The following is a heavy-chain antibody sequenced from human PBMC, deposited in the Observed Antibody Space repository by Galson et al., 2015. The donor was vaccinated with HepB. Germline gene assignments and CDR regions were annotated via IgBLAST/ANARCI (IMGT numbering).Heavy chain of an antibody. CDR1: GFTFSSYA. CDR3: AKDQDVTMVRGYFDY. CDR2: IWYDGSNK. D-gene: IGHD3-10*01. J-gene: IGHJ4*02. V-gene: IGHV3-33*06. Sequence: SLRLSCAASGFTFSSYAMHWVRQAPGKGLEWVAVIWYDGSNKYYADSVKGRFTISRDNSKNTLYLQMNSLRAEDTAVYYCAKDQDVTMVRGYFDYWGQGTLVTVSS.